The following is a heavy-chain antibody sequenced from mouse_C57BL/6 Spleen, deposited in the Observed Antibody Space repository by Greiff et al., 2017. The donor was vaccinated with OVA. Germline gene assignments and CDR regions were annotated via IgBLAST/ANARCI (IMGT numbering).Heavy chain of an antibody. CDR2: IDPSDSYT. J-gene: IGHJ2*01. V-gene: IGHV1-59*01. Sequence: QVQLQQSGAELVRPGTSVKLSCKASGYTFTSYWMHWVKQRPGQGLEWIGVIDPSDSYTNYNQKFKGKATLTVDTSSSTAYMQLSSLTSEDSAVYYCARAVVATGNFDYWGQGTTLTVSS. CDR1: GYTFTSYW. D-gene: IGHD1-1*01. CDR3: ARAVVATGNFDY.